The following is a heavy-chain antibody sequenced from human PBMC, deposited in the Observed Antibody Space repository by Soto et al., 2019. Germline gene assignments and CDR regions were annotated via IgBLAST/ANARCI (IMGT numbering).Heavy chain of an antibody. J-gene: IGHJ4*02. Sequence: EVQLVESGGGLVQPGRSLRLSCAASGFTFSDHYMDWVRQAPGKGLEWVGRIRNKANGYHTEYAASVDGRFSISRDDPGNSVYLQINSLKTEDTAVYYCAGVKLGGIKVLDYWGQGTLVTVSS. CDR2: IRNKANGYHT. CDR1: GFTFSDHY. D-gene: IGHD1-26*01. CDR3: AGVKLGGIKVLDY. V-gene: IGHV3-72*01.